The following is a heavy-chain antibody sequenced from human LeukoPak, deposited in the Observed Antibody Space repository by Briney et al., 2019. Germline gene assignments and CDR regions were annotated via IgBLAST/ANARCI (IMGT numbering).Heavy chain of an antibody. CDR1: GGSISSGGYY. D-gene: IGHD3-22*01. V-gene: IGHV4-31*03. J-gene: IGHJ5*02. CDR3: ARYSRNYYDRSVFLHWFDP. Sequence: SETLSLTCTVSGGSISSGGYYWSWIRQHPGKGLEWIGYIYYSGSTYYHPSLKSRVTISIDTSKNQFSLKLGSVTAADTAVYYCARYSRNYYDRSVFLHWFDPWGQGTLVTVSS. CDR2: IYYSGST.